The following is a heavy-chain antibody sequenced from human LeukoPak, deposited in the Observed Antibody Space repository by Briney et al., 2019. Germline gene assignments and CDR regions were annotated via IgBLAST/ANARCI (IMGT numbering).Heavy chain of an antibody. CDR3: AREGLDCSSTSCYTLSSRYYYYYSMDV. D-gene: IGHD2-2*02. CDR1: GGSISSYY. J-gene: IGHJ6*02. V-gene: IGHV4-4*07. CDR2: IYTGGST. Sequence: SETLSLTCTVSGGSISSYYWSWIRQPAGKGLEWIGRIYTGGSTNYNPSLKSRVTMSVDTSKNQFSLKLSSVTAADTAVYYCAREGLDCSSTSCYTLSSRYYYYYSMDVWGHGTTVTVSS.